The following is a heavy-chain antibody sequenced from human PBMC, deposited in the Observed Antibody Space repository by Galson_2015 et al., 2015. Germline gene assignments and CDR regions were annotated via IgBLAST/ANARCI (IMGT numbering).Heavy chain of an antibody. J-gene: IGHJ6*03. D-gene: IGHD2-2*01. Sequence: ETLSLTCAVSGYSISSGYYWGWIRQPPGKGLEWIGSIYHSGSTYYNPSLKSRVTISVDTSKNQFSLKLSSVTAADTAVHYCARVVGMGVVPAASLRAGRYYMDVWGKGTTVTVSS. CDR3: ARVVGMGVVPAASLRAGRYYMDV. V-gene: IGHV4-38-2*01. CDR1: GYSISSGYY. CDR2: IYHSGST.